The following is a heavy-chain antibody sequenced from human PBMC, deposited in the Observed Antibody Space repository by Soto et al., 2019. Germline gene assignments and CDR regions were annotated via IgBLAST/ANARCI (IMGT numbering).Heavy chain of an antibody. V-gene: IGHV1-8*01. CDR2: MSPDSGNA. CDR1: GYTFTDYD. CDR3: EVTTGY. J-gene: IGHJ4*02. Sequence: QVQVVQSRAEVKKPGASVKVSCKTSGYTFTDYDINWVRQAPGQGLEWMGWMSPDSGNAGYAQQFQGRVTMTSNTSISTAYMELSSLTLEDTAIYYCEVTTGYWGQGTMVTVSS. D-gene: IGHD2-21*02.